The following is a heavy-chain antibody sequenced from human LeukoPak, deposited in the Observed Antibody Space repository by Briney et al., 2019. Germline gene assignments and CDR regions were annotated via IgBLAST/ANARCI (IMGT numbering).Heavy chain of an antibody. CDR3: ARPKDGNSFDI. J-gene: IGHJ3*02. Sequence: PSETLSLTCAVYGGSFGGPYWTWIRQPPGKGLEWIGEISQSEGTRYNPSLQSRVTISVDTSKNQFSLKLSSVTAADTAVYYCARPKDGNSFDIWGQGTMFTVSS. CDR1: GGSFGGPY. CDR2: ISQSEGT. D-gene: IGHD1-14*01. V-gene: IGHV4-34*01.